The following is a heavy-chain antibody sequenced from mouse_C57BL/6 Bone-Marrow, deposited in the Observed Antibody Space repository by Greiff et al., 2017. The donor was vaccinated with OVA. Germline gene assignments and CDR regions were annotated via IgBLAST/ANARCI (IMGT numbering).Heavy chain of an antibody. V-gene: IGHV14-4*01. J-gene: IGHJ2*01. CDR2: IDPANGDT. CDR3: TTNPYYFDY. Sequence: EVQLQESGAELVRPGASVKLSCTASGFNIKDDYMHWVKQRPEQGLEWIGWIDPANGDTEYASKFQGKATITADTSSNTAYLQLSSLTSEDTAVYYCTTNPYYFDYWGQGTTLTVSS. CDR1: GFNIKDDY.